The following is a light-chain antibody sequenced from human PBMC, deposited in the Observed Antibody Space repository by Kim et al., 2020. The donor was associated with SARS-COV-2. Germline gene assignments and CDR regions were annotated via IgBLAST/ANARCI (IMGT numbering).Light chain of an antibody. CDR1: SSDVGASNY. CDR2: DVN. Sequence: GQSITITCTGTSSDVGASNYVYWYQQHPGKVPKLIIYDVNNRPSGVSPRFSGSKSGNTAFLTISGLQAEDEADYYCDSYTALKTGIFGGGTQLTVL. J-gene: IGLJ2*01. CDR3: DSYTALKTGI. V-gene: IGLV2-14*03.